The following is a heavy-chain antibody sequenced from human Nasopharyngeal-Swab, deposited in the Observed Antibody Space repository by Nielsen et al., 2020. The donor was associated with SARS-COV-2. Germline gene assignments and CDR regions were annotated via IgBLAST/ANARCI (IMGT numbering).Heavy chain of an antibody. D-gene: IGHD2-15*01. CDR3: ARGLVVAATEWRGIDY. CDR2: INHSGST. J-gene: IGHJ4*02. V-gene: IGHV4-34*01. Sequence: SETLSLTCAVYGGSFSGYYWSWIRQPPGKGLEWIGEINHSGSTNYNPSLKSRVTISVDTSKNQFSLKLSSVTAADTAVYYCARGLVVAATEWRGIDYWGQGTLVTVSS. CDR1: GGSFSGYY.